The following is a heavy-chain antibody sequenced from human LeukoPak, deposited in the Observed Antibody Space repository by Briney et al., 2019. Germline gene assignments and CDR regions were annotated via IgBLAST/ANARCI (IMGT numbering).Heavy chain of an antibody. CDR3: ARGGCANCPFDF. D-gene: IGHD1-1*01. V-gene: IGHV6-1*01. Sequence: SQTLSLTCAIPGDSVSSNGAAWNWIRQSPSRGLEWLGRTYYRSKWFNDYAVSVKSRITINSDTSKNQLSLQLNSVTPEDTAVYYCARGGCANCPFDFWGQGTLVTVSS. CDR1: GDSVSSNGAA. J-gene: IGHJ4*02. CDR2: TYYRSKWFN.